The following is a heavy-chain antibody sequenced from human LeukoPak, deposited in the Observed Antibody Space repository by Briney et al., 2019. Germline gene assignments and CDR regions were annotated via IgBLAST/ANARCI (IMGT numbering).Heavy chain of an antibody. CDR3: ATDYYDSSGYGPDRVSWFDY. CDR1: GYTFTSYA. J-gene: IGHJ4*02. Sequence: ASMKVSCKASGYTFTSYAITWVRQAPGQGLEWLGWISAYNGNTNYAQRLQGGVTMTTDTSTSTAYMELRSLRSDDTAVYYCATDYYDSSGYGPDRVSWFDYWGQGTLVTVSS. V-gene: IGHV1-18*01. CDR2: ISAYNGNT. D-gene: IGHD3-22*01.